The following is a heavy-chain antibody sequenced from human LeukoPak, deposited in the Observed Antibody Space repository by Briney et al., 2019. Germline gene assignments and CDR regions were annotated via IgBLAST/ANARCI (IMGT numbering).Heavy chain of an antibody. CDR1: GFTFSNYA. CDR2: ISNSGSNR. D-gene: IGHD3-10*01. CDR3: AKRSNYYGPGSYCDY. Sequence: PGGSLRLSCVASGFTFSNYAMSWVRQTPGKGLEWVSGISNSGSNRYYADSVKGRFTISRDNSKNTLYLQMNSLRAEDTAVYYCAKRSNYYGPGSYCDYWGQGTLVTVSS. V-gene: IGHV3-23*01. J-gene: IGHJ4*02.